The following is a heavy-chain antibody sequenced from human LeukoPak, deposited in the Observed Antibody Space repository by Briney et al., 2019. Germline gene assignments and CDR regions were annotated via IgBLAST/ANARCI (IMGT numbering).Heavy chain of an antibody. J-gene: IGHJ3*02. D-gene: IGHD3-22*01. CDR2: IYYSGST. CDR1: GGSISSHS. Sequence: SETLSLTCTVSGGSISSHSWSWIRQPPGKGLEWIGYIYYSGSTNYNPSLKSRVTISVDTSKNQFSLKLSSVTAADTAVYYCARSDPPLYYYDSSGYAFDIWGQGTMVTVSS. V-gene: IGHV4-59*11. CDR3: ARSDPPLYYYDSSGYAFDI.